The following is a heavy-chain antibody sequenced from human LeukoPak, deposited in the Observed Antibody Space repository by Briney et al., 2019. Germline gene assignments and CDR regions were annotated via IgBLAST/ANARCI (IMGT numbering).Heavy chain of an antibody. CDR2: ISWNSGSI. CDR1: GFTFDDYA. V-gene: IGHV3-9*01. J-gene: IGHJ4*02. Sequence: GGSLRLSCAASGFTFDDYAMHWVRQAPGKGLEWVSGISWNSGSIGYADSVKGRFTISRDNAKNSLYLQMNSLRAEDTALYYCAKAMDYYDSSGIDYWGQGTLVTVSS. CDR3: AKAMDYYDSSGIDY. D-gene: IGHD3-22*01.